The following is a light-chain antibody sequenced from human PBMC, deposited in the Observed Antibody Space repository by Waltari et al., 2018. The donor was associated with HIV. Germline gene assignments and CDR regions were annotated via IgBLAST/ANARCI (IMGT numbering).Light chain of an antibody. Sequence: QSALTQPASVSGSPGQSITISCTGTSSDVGAYNYVSWYQQHPDKAPKPMIYEVSNRPSGVSNRFSGSKSGNTASLTISGLQAEDEADYYCSSYTTTRTLVFGGGTKLTVL. CDR3: SSYTTTRTLV. CDR1: SSDVGAYNY. CDR2: EVS. V-gene: IGLV2-14*01. J-gene: IGLJ2*01.